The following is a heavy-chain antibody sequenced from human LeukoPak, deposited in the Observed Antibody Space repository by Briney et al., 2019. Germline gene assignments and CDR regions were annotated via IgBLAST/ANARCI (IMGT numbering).Heavy chain of an antibody. Sequence: GGSLRLSCAASGFTFSNYWMSWVRQAPGDGLEWVANINADGSEKYSVGSVTGRFTISRDNAENTVFLQMSSLRAEDSAVYYCARDLAAWDVWGKGTTVTVSS. CDR1: GFTFSNYW. V-gene: IGHV3-7*01. CDR2: INADGSEK. CDR3: ARDLAAWDV. J-gene: IGHJ6*04.